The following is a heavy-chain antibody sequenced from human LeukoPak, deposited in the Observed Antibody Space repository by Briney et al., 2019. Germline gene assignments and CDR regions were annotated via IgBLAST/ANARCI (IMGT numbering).Heavy chain of an antibody. D-gene: IGHD2-2*01. J-gene: IGHJ5*02. CDR2: MNPHSANA. CDR1: GYTFTSYD. CDR3: ARIPLRVPPNWFDP. Sequence: GASVKVSCKASGYTFTSYDINWVRQAAGQGLEWMGWMNPHSANAGYAQKFQGRVTMTRDTSISTAYMELSSLRSDDTAVYYCARIPLRVPPNWFDPWGQGTLVTVSS. V-gene: IGHV1-8*01.